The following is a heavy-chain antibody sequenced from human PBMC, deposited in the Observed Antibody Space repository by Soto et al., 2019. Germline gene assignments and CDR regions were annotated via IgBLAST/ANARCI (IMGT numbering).Heavy chain of an antibody. V-gene: IGHV3-72*01. CDR2: SRDKPQGYST. J-gene: IGHJ4*02. D-gene: IGHD3-22*01. CDR3: VRATYFSDSSGYTRCLDY. CDR1: GFTLSDNS. Sequence: VQLVESGGGLVQPGGSLRLSCAGSGFTLSDNSIDWVRQAPGKGLEWVGRSRDKPQGYSTAYAASVKGRFTTSRDESQNSAYLQMNSLKTEDTAVYYCVRATYFSDSSGYTRCLDYWGQGTLVTVSS.